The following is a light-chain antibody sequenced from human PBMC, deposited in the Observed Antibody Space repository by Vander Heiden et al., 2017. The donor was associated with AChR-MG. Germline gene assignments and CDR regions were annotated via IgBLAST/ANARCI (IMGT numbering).Light chain of an antibody. J-gene: IGLJ3*02. CDR3: CSYAGSSISWV. V-gene: IGLV2-23*02. CDR2: EVS. Sequence: QSALTQPASVSGSPGQSITISCTGTSSDVGSYNLVSWYQHHPGKAPNLMTYEVSKRPSGVSNRFSGSKSGNTASLTISGLQAEDEADYYCCSYAGSSISWVFGGGTKLTVL. CDR1: SSDVGSYNL.